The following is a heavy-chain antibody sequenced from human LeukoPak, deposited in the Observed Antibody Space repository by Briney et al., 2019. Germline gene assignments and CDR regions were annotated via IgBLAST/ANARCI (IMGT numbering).Heavy chain of an antibody. CDR2: INHSGST. J-gene: IGHJ5*02. D-gene: IGHD6-13*01. CDR3: ARRLAAAGTIGS. CDR1: GGSFSGYY. Sequence: SETLSLTCAVYGGSFSGYYWSWIRQPPGKGLEWIGEINHSGSTNYNPSLKSRVTISVDTSKNQFSLKLSSVTAADTAVYYCARRLAAAGTIGSWGQGTLVTVSS. V-gene: IGHV4-34*01.